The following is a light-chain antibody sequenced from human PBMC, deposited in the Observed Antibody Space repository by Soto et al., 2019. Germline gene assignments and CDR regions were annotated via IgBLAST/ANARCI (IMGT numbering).Light chain of an antibody. Sequence: DIQMTQSPSSVSASVGDRVTITCRASQGISRWLAWYQQKPGKAPNLLMYSASTLYNGLPSRFNGSGSATYFTLTLSSLQPEDFATYYCQQADSFPLSFVHGTKVDIK. V-gene: IGKV1-12*01. CDR1: QGISRW. J-gene: IGKJ3*01. CDR3: QQADSFPLS. CDR2: SAS.